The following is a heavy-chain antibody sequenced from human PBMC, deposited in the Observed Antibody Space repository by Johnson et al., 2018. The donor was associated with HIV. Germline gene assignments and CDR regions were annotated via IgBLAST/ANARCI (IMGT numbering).Heavy chain of an antibody. J-gene: IGHJ3*02. CDR1: GFTFDNYA. CDR3: AKDRVVYPAGWGDYSLNAFDI. V-gene: IGHV3-9*01. CDR2: ITWNSGSI. D-gene: IGHD2-15*01. Sequence: VQLVESGGGLVQPGRSLRLSCAASGFTFDNYAMHWVRQAPGKGLEWVSGITWNSGSIGYADSVKGRFTISRDNAKNSLYLQMNSLRPEDTALYYCAKDRVVYPAGWGDYSLNAFDIWGQGTMVTVSS.